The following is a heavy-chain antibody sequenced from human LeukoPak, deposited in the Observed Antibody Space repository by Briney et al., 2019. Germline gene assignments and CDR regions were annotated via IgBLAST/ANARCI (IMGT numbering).Heavy chain of an antibody. CDR2: IKQDGSEK. D-gene: IGHD5-24*01. CDR3: ARASDPWLQLT. CDR1: GFTFSNYW. V-gene: IGHV3-7*05. Sequence: GGSLRLSCAASGFTFSNYWMIWVRQAPGKGLEWVGNIKQDGSEKRYADSVRGRFSISRDNARTSLYLQMNSLRAEDTAVYYCARASDPWLQLTWGQGTLVTVS. J-gene: IGHJ5*02.